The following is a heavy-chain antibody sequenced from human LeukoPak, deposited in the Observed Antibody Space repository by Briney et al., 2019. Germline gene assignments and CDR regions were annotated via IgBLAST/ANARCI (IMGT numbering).Heavy chain of an antibody. CDR2: IYYSGST. CDR1: GGSISSYY. V-gene: IGHV4-59*08. CDR3: ASQKGWFDP. Sequence: NSSETLSLTCTVSGGSISSYYWSWIRQPPGKGLEWIGYIYYSGSTNYNPSLKSRVTTSVDTSKNQFSLKLSSVTAADTAVYYCASQKGWFDPWGQGTLVTVSS. J-gene: IGHJ5*02.